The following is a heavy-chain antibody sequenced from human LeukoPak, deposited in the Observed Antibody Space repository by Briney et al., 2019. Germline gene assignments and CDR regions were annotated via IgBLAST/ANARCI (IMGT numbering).Heavy chain of an antibody. J-gene: IGHJ4*02. V-gene: IGHV1-8*01. CDR1: GYTFTSHD. D-gene: IGHD2-15*01. CDR2: MNPNSGNT. Sequence: ASVKVSCKASGYTFTSHDINWVRQATGQGLEWMGWMNPNSGNTGYAQKFQGRVTMTRNTSISTACMELSSLRSEDTAVYYCARGRMVVAARSIDYWGQGTLVTVSS. CDR3: ARGRMVVAARSIDY.